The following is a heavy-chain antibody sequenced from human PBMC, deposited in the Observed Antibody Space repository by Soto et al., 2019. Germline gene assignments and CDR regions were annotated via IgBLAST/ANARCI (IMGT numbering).Heavy chain of an antibody. Sequence: SQTLSLTCAISGDSVSSNSAAWNWIRRSPSKGLEWLGRTYYRSKWYNDYAVSVKSRITINPDTSKNQFSLQLNSVTPEDTAVYYCARGKYYDSSGYLSPVDAFDIWGQGTMVTVSS. J-gene: IGHJ3*02. CDR2: TYYRSKWYN. CDR3: ARGKYYDSSGYLSPVDAFDI. D-gene: IGHD3-22*01. CDR1: GDSVSSNSAA. V-gene: IGHV6-1*01.